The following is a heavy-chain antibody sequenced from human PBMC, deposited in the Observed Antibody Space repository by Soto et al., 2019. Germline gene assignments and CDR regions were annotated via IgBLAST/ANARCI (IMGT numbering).Heavy chain of an antibody. J-gene: IGHJ6*02. Sequence: SVKVACKASGYTFTGYYMHWLRQAPGQGLEWMGWINPNSGGTNYAQKFQGWVTMTRDTSISTAYMELSRLRSDDTAVYYCARGVGDYYGSGSYSETPYYYYYGMDVWGQGTTVTVSS. CDR2: INPNSGGT. CDR1: GYTFTGYY. CDR3: ARGVGDYYGSGSYSETPYYYYYGMDV. V-gene: IGHV1-2*04. D-gene: IGHD3-10*01.